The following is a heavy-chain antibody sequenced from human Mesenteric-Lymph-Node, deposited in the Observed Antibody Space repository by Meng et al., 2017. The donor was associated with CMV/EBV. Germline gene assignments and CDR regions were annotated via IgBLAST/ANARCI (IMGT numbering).Heavy chain of an antibody. CDR1: GFTFSAYS. V-gene: IGHV3-48*04. CDR3: ARVVRGYRGSPFDY. Sequence: GESLKISCEASGFTFSAYSMNWVRQAPGKGLEWVSYISSSSSTIYYADSVKGRFTISRDNAKNSLYLQMNSLRAEDTALYHCARVVRGYRGSPFDYWGQGTLVTVSS. J-gene: IGHJ4*02. D-gene: IGHD3-22*01. CDR2: ISSSSSTI.